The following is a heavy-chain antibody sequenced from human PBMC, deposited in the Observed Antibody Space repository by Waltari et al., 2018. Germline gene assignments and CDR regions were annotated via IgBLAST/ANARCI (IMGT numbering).Heavy chain of an antibody. V-gene: IGHV3-73*01. CDR2: IRSKANSYAT. CDR3: TRFEYSSSSDAFDI. Sequence: EVQLVESGGGLVQPGGSLRLSCAASGFTFSGSAMHWVRQASGKGLGWVGRIRSKANSYATAYAASVKGRFTISRDDSKNTAYLQMNSLKTEDTAVYYCTRFEYSSSSDAFDIWGQGTMVTVSS. CDR1: GFTFSGSA. D-gene: IGHD6-6*01. J-gene: IGHJ3*02.